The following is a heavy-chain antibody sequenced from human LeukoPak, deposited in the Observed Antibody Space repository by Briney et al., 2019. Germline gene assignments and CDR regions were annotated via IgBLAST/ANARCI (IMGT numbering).Heavy chain of an antibody. CDR1: GGSISSHY. Sequence: SETLSLTCTVSGGSISSHYWSWIRQPPGKALEWIGYIYYSVGTNYNPSLKSRVTISGGTSKNQFSLKMNSVTAADTAVYYCARAKGYNYGYGIDYWGQGTLVIVSS. D-gene: IGHD5-18*01. J-gene: IGHJ4*02. V-gene: IGHV4-59*11. CDR2: IYYSVGT. CDR3: ARAKGYNYGYGIDY.